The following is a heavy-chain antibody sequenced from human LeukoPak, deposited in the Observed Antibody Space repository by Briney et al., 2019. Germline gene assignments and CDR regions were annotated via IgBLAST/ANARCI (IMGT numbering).Heavy chain of an antibody. Sequence: GGSLRLSCVASGFTFTNYWMNWVRQAPRKGLEWVASIKQDGSQKSYVDSVKGRFTISRDNAKNSLSLQMDSLRGEDTAVYYCARVRFGRPYYYMDVWGKGTTVTVSS. D-gene: IGHD3-16*01. CDR3: ARVRFGRPYYYMDV. V-gene: IGHV3-7*01. J-gene: IGHJ6*03. CDR1: GFTFTNYW. CDR2: IKQDGSQK.